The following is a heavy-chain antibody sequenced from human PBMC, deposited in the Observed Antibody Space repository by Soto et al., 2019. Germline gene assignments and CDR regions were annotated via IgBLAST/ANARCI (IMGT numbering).Heavy chain of an antibody. J-gene: IGHJ6*02. Sequence: NPSETLSLTCTVSGGSVSSGSYYWSWIRQPPGKGLEWIGYIYYSGSTNYNPSLKSRVTISVDTSKNQFSLKLSSVTAADTAVYYCARDGGYYGMDVWGQGTTVTVSS. CDR3: ARDGGYYGMDV. CDR1: GGSVSSGSYY. CDR2: IYYSGST. V-gene: IGHV4-61*01.